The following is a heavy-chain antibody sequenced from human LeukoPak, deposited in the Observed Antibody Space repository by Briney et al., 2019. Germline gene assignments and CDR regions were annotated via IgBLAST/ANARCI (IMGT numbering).Heavy chain of an antibody. CDR1: GFTFSSYA. J-gene: IGHJ4*02. CDR2: ISGSGGST. V-gene: IGHV3-23*01. Sequence: GGSLRLSCAASGFTFSSYAMSWVRQPPGKVLEWVSAISGSGGSTYYADSVKGRFTISRDNSKNTLYLQMNSLRAEDTAVYYCAKDEAAMAPRGYFDYWGQGTLVTVSS. D-gene: IGHD5-18*01. CDR3: AKDEAAMAPRGYFDY.